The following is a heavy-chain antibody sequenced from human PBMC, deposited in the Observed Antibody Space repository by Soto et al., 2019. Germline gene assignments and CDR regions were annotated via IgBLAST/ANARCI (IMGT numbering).Heavy chain of an antibody. Sequence: PGGSLRLSFAASGFTFSSYCMHWVRQAPGKGLEWVAVISYDGSNKYYADSVKGRFTISRDNSKNTLYLQMNSLRAEDTAVYYCAKDKRASSGWFYYFDYWGQGTLVTVSS. CDR3: AKDKRASSGWFYYFDY. V-gene: IGHV3-30*18. J-gene: IGHJ4*02. CDR1: GFTFSSYC. CDR2: ISYDGSNK. D-gene: IGHD6-19*01.